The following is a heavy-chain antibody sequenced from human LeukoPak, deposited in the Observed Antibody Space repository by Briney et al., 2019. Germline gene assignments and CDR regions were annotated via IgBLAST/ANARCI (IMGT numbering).Heavy chain of an antibody. CDR2: IHHGGST. Sequence: ASETLSLTCTVSGYSISSGYYWGWIRQPPGKGLECIGIIHHGGSTFYNPSLKSRVTISIDTSKNQFSLKLSSVTAADTAVYYCARGRYCSGGSCYWFDPWGQGTLVTVSS. D-gene: IGHD2-15*01. CDR3: ARGRYCSGGSCYWFDP. J-gene: IGHJ5*02. CDR1: GYSISSGYY. V-gene: IGHV4-38-2*02.